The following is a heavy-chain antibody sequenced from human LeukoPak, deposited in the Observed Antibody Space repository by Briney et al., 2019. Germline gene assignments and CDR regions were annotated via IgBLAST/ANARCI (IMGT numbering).Heavy chain of an antibody. CDR3: ARESEQQLAGGGDFDI. Sequence: KSGGSLRLSCAASGFTFSDYYMSWIRQAPGKGLEWVSYISSSGSTIYYADSVKGRFTISRDNAKNSLYLQMNSLRAEDTAGYYCARESEQQLAGGGDFDIWGQGTMVTVSS. D-gene: IGHD6-13*01. V-gene: IGHV3-11*01. CDR2: ISSSGSTI. J-gene: IGHJ3*02. CDR1: GFTFSDYY.